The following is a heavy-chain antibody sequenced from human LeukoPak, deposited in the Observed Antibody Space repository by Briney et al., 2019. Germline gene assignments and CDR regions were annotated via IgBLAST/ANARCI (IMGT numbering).Heavy chain of an antibody. V-gene: IGHV3-48*01. CDR1: GFTFSGFG. D-gene: IGHD2-21*01. CDR2: ISTSRTI. Sequence: GGSLRLSCAASGFTFSGFGMNWVRQAPGRGLECVSYISTSRTIYYADSVKGRLTISRDNAKNSLYLQMNSLRAEDTAVYYCARDLHCGGDCYPLTYWGQGTLVTVSS. J-gene: IGHJ4*02. CDR3: ARDLHCGGDCYPLTY.